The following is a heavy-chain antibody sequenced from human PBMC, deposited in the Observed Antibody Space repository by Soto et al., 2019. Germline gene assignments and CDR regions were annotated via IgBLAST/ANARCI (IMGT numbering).Heavy chain of an antibody. D-gene: IGHD1-1*01. CDR3: ARITTFLTFDI. CDR2: LAYSGSP. Sequence: SDTLPLTCTVSGGSISNYYWILLRQPPGKGLEWIGYLAYSGSPNYSPSLKSRVTISLDRSKNQFSVKLSSVTAADTAVYYCARITTFLTFDIWGQGTMVTVS. J-gene: IGHJ3*02. V-gene: IGHV4-59*01. CDR1: GGSISNYY.